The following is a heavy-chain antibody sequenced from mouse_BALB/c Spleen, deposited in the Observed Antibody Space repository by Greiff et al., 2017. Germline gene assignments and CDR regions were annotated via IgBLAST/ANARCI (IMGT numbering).Heavy chain of an antibody. CDR1: GFNIKDTY. CDR3: ASPCYGSSYWYFDV. V-gene: IGHV14-3*02. D-gene: IGHD1-1*01. Sequence: EVQLQQSGAELVKPGASVKLSCTASGFNIKDTYMHWVKQRPEQGLEWIGRIDPANGNTKYDPKFQGKATITADTSSNTAYLQLSSLTSEDTAVYYCASPCYGSSYWYFDVWGAGTTVTVSS. CDR2: IDPANGNT. J-gene: IGHJ1*01.